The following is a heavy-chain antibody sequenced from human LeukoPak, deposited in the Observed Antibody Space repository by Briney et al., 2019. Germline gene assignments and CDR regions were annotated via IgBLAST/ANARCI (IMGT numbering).Heavy chain of an antibody. CDR1: GFTFSSYE. CDR2: IGSSGTTT. Sequence: GGSLRLSCAASGFTFSSYEMNWVRQAPGKGLEWVSYIGSSGTTTYYADSVKGRFTISRDNAKNSLYLQMNSLRAEDTAVYYCARGDHPKWIRLRDHAFDYWGQGTLVTVSS. J-gene: IGHJ4*02. D-gene: IGHD5-18*01. V-gene: IGHV3-48*03. CDR3: ARGDHPKWIRLRDHAFDY.